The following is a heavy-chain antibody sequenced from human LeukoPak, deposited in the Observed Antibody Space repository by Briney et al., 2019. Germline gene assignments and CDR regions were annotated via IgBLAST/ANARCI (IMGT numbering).Heavy chain of an antibody. Sequence: GGSLRLSCAASGFTVSSNYMSWVRQAPGKGLEWVSVIYSGGSTYYADAVKGRFTISRDNSKNTLYLQMNSLRAEDTAVYYCARVGSSGWYDPFDYWGQGTLVTVSS. V-gene: IGHV3-66*01. D-gene: IGHD6-19*01. CDR1: GFTVSSNY. CDR3: ARVGSSGWYDPFDY. CDR2: IYSGGST. J-gene: IGHJ4*02.